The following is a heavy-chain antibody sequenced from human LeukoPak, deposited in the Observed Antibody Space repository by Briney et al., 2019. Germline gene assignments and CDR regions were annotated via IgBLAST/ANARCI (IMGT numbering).Heavy chain of an antibody. Sequence: PSETLYLTCTVSGGSISSYYWSWIRQPPGKGLERIGYIYYSGSTNYNPSLKSRVTISVDTSKNQFSLKLSSVTAADTAVYYCAGDRYGSGSFNYWGQGTLVTVSS. CDR1: GGSISSYY. V-gene: IGHV4-59*01. CDR2: IYYSGST. J-gene: IGHJ4*02. CDR3: AGDRYGSGSFNY. D-gene: IGHD3-10*01.